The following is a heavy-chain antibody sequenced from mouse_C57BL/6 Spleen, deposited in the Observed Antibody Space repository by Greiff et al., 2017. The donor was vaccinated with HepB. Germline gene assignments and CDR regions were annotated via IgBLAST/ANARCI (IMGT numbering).Heavy chain of an antibody. J-gene: IGHJ1*03. V-gene: IGHV1-80*01. CDR2: IYPGDGDT. CDR1: GYAFSSYW. CDR3: ARGGYCGSPWYFDV. Sequence: QVQLQQSGAELVKPGASVKISCKASGYAFSSYWMNWVKQRPGKGLEWIGQIYPGDGDTNYNGKFKGKATLTADKSSSTAYMQLSSLTSEDSAVYFCARGGYCGSPWYFDVWGTGTTVTVSS. D-gene: IGHD1-1*01.